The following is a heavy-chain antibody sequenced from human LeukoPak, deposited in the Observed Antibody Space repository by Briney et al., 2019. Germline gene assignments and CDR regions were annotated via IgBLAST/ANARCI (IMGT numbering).Heavy chain of an antibody. Sequence: SVKVSCKASGGTFNSYAISWVRQAPGQGLEWMGRIIPILGIANYAQKFQGRVTTTADKSTSTAYMELSSLRSEDTAVYYCARSSRGSYYYYGMDVWGQGTTVTVSS. D-gene: IGHD1-26*01. J-gene: IGHJ6*02. CDR1: GGTFNSYA. V-gene: IGHV1-69*04. CDR3: ARSSRGSYYYYGMDV. CDR2: IIPILGIA.